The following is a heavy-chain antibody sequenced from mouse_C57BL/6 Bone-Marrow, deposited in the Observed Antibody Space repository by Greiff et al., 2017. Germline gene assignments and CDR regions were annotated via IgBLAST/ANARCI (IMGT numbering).Heavy chain of an antibody. D-gene: IGHD2-9*01. CDR2: ISDGGSYT. CDR3: AREPTMFTTGTSWFAY. J-gene: IGHJ3*01. Sequence: DVKLVESGGGLVKPGGSLKLSCAASGFTFSSYAMSWVRQTPEKRLEWVATISDGGSYTYYPDNVKGRFTISRDNDKNHLYLQMCHLKSEDTAMYYCAREPTMFTTGTSWFAYWGQVTLVTVSA. CDR1: GFTFSSYA. V-gene: IGHV5-4*01.